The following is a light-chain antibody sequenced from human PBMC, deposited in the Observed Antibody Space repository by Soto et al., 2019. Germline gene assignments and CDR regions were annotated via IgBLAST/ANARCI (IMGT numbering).Light chain of an antibody. J-gene: IGKJ1*01. Sequence: DIQITQSPSNLSGSVGDRVTITCRASQTISSWLAWYQQKPGKAPKLLIYNASTLKSGVPSRFSGSGSGTEFTLTISSLQPDDFATNYCQHYNSYSEAFGQGTKVDIK. CDR3: QHYNSYSEA. CDR2: NAS. V-gene: IGKV1-5*03. CDR1: QTISSW.